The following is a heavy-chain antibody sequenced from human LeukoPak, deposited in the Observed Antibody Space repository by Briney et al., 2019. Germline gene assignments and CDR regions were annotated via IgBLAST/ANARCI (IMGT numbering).Heavy chain of an antibody. CDR1: GFTFSSYW. Sequence: PGGSLRLSCAASGFTFSSYWMHWVRQAPGKGLVWVSRLNSDGSSTGYADSVKGGFTISRDNAKNTLYLQMNSLRAEDTAVYYCVRDLRYCSSTSCYDPCFDYWGQGTLVTVSS. CDR2: LNSDGSST. V-gene: IGHV3-74*01. D-gene: IGHD2-2*01. CDR3: VRDLRYCSSTSCYDPCFDY. J-gene: IGHJ4*02.